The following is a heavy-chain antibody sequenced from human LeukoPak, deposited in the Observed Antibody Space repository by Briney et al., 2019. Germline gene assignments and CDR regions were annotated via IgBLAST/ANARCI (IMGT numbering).Heavy chain of an antibody. J-gene: IGHJ4*02. CDR1: GGSISSYY. CDR3: ARASPSRYFDY. CDR2: IYYSGST. Sequence: PSETLSLTCSVSGGSISSYYWSWGRQPPGKGLECIGYIYYSGSTNYNPSLKGRVTISVYTSNNQFSLKVSSVTAADTAVYYCARASPSRYFDYWGQGTLVTVSS. V-gene: IGHV4-59*01.